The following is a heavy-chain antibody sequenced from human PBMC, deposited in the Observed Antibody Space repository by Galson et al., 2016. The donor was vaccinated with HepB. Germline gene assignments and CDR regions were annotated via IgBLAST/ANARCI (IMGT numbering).Heavy chain of an antibody. CDR1: GFTFSSYA. D-gene: IGHD3-3*01. V-gene: IGHV3-23*01. J-gene: IGHJ6*02. CDR2: ISGSGGST. CDR3: AKGSRRGFLEWLPAMERYYYGMAV. Sequence: SLRLSCAASGFTFSSYAMRWVRQAPGKGLEWVSAISGSGGSTYYADSVKGRFTISRDNSKNTLYLQMNSLRAEDTAVYYCAKGSRRGFLEWLPAMERYYYGMAVWGQGTTVTVSS.